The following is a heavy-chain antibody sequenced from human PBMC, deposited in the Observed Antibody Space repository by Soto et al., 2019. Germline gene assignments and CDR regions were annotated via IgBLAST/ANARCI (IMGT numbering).Heavy chain of an antibody. CDR1: GASITMSSYY. Sequence: PSETLSVTCSFSGASITMSSYYLAWIRQPPGKGLEWIASIHSHSGSTYYDPSLKGRVLISVDTSKNHFSLNLSSVTAADTAVYYCARPGDAYGLDVWGQGTPVTVSS. D-gene: IGHD2-21*02. J-gene: IGHJ6*01. CDR3: ARPGDAYGLDV. CDR2: IHSHSGST. V-gene: IGHV4-39*01.